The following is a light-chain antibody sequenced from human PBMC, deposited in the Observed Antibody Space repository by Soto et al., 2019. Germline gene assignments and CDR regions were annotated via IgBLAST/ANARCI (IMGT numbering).Light chain of an antibody. CDR3: QQYNDYWT. CDR1: QSISGW. V-gene: IGKV1-5*03. CDR2: LAS. Sequence: DIQVTQSPSTLSASVGDRVTNTCRASQSISGWLAWYQQKPGTAPKLLIYLASTLASGVPSRLSGSGSGTDFTLLIRSLQPDDFATYYCQQYNDYWTFGQGTKVDIK. J-gene: IGKJ1*01.